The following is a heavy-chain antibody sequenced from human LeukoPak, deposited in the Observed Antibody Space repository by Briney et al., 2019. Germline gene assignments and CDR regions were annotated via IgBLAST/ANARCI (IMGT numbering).Heavy chain of an antibody. Sequence: ASVKVSSKASGGTFISYAISWVRQAPGQGLEWMGRIIPIFGIANYAQKFQGRVTITADKSTSTGYMELSSLRSEDTAVYYCARAYCGGDCYSGYFQHWGQGTLVTVSS. V-gene: IGHV1-69*04. CDR2: IIPIFGIA. CDR1: GGTFISYA. D-gene: IGHD2-21*02. CDR3: ARAYCGGDCYSGYFQH. J-gene: IGHJ1*01.